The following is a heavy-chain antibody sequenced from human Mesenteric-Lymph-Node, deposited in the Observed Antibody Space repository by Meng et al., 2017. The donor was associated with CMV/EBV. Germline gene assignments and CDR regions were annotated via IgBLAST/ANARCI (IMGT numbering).Heavy chain of an antibody. CDR1: GGTFSSYA. CDR3: AREGGAGTAMVY. V-gene: IGHV1-69*10. J-gene: IGHJ4*02. CDR2: IIPILGIA. Sequence: SVKVSCKASGGTFSSYAISWVRQAPGQGLEWMGGIIPILGIANYAQKFQGRVTITADKSTSTAYMELSSLRSEDTALYYCAREGGAGTAMVYWGQGTLVTVSS. D-gene: IGHD5-18*01.